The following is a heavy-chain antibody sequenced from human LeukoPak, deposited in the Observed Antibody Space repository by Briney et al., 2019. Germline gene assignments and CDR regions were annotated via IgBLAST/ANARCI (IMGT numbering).Heavy chain of an antibody. CDR2: IRSKTNSYAT. Sequence: GGSLRLSCAASGFTFSGSAMYWVRQASGKGLEWVGHIRSKTNSYATIYAASVKGRFTISRDDSKNTAYLQMNSLKTEDTAVYYCTRLHLGWGQGTLVTVSS. D-gene: IGHD1-26*01. CDR1: GFTFSGSA. V-gene: IGHV3-73*01. J-gene: IGHJ4*02. CDR3: TRLHLG.